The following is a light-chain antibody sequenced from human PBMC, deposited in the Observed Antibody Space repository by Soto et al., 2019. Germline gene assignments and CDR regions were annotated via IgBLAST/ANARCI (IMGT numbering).Light chain of an antibody. V-gene: IGKV3-15*01. CDR2: RAS. CDR3: QHYNFWPHT. CDR1: QSVRDN. J-gene: IGKJ2*01. Sequence: EILLTQSPATLAVSPGEGATLSCRASQSVRDNLAWYQQKPGQAPRLLIYRASTRATVVPARFSGSVSGTEFTLAISSLQSEDVSVDFCQHYNFWPHTFGQGTKMEIK.